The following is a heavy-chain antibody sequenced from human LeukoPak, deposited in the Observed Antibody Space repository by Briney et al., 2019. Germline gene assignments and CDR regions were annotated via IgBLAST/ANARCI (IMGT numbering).Heavy chain of an antibody. CDR1: GFTFSKYS. CDR3: ARCYYDSSGYCTFDY. D-gene: IGHD3-22*01. Sequence: GGSLRLSCAASGFTFSKYSMNWVRQAPGKGLEWVSYISSSSSTIYYADSVKGRFTISRDNAKNSLYLQMNSLRAEDTAVYYCARCYYDSSGYCTFDYWGQGTLVTVSS. CDR2: ISSSSSTI. V-gene: IGHV3-48*01. J-gene: IGHJ4*02.